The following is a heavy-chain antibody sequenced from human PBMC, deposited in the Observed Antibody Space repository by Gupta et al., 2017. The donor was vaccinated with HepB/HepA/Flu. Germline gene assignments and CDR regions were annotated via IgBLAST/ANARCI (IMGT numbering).Heavy chain of an antibody. J-gene: IGHJ4*02. CDR2: ISSNGGRQ. D-gene: IGHD1-1*01. CDR1: LFNFSVYS. Sequence: QVQVVESGGGVVQPGGSLRLSCAVSLFNFSVYSMHWVRQAPGKGLEWVAVISSNGGRQFYAGSVKGRFTISRDNSKNTLYLQMNSLRTEDTSIYYCARERQLTAWYFDFWGQGTLVTVSS. CDR3: ARERQLTAWYFDF. V-gene: IGHV3-30-3*01.